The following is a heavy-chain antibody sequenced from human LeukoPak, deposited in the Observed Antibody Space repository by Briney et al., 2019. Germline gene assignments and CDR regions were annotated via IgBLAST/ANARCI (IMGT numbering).Heavy chain of an antibody. CDR3: ARGGDRRGGDVEYYFDY. D-gene: IGHD4-17*01. Sequence: GASVKVSCKASGYTFTGYYMHWVRQAPGQGLEWMGWINPNSGGTNYAQKFQGRVTMTRDTSISTAYMELSRLRSDDTAVYYCARGGDRRGGDVEYYFDYWGQGTLVTVSS. CDR2: INPNSGGT. CDR1: GYTFTGYY. J-gene: IGHJ4*02. V-gene: IGHV1-2*02.